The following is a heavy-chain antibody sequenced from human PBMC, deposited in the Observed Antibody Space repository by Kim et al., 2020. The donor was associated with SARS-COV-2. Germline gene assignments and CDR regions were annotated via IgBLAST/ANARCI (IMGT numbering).Heavy chain of an antibody. J-gene: IGHJ6*02. Sequence: RFTISRDNSKNTLYLQMNSLRAEDTAVYYCAKDVGIVVVPAARPYYGMDVWGQGTTVTVSS. V-gene: IGHV3-30*02. D-gene: IGHD2-2*03. CDR3: AKDVGIVVVPAARPYYGMDV.